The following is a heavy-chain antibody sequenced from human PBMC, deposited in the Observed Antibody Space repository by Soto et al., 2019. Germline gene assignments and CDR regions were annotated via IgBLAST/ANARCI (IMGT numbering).Heavy chain of an antibody. Sequence: EVQLVESGGGLVQPGGSLRLSCAASGFTVSSNYMSWVRQAPGKGLEWVSVIYSGGSTYYADSVKGRFTISRDNSKNTLYLQMNSLRAEDTAVYYCAREAPYSGYDYPYFDYWGQGTLVTVSS. J-gene: IGHJ4*02. CDR3: AREAPYSGYDYPYFDY. D-gene: IGHD5-12*01. CDR2: IYSGGST. CDR1: GFTVSSNY. V-gene: IGHV3-66*01.